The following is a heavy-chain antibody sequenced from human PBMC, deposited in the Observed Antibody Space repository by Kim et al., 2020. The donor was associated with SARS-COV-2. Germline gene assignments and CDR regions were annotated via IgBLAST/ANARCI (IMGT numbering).Heavy chain of an antibody. CDR2: ISGSGGGA. CDR1: GFTFSSYS. CDR3: AKTSDRSGSYLYY. J-gene: IGHJ6*01. Sequence: GGSLRLSCAASGFTFSSYSMSWVRQAPGKGLEWVSPISGSGGGASSADSVKGRFTFSRANSKTTLYLQMHSQRPKTTAVYDYAKTSDRSGSYLYY. D-gene: IGHD3-22*01. V-gene: IGHV3-23*01.